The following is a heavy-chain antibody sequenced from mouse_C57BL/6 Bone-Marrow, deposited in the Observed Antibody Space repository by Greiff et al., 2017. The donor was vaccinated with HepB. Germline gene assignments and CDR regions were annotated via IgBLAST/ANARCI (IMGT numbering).Heavy chain of an antibody. CDR2: IDPSDSYT. J-gene: IGHJ1*03. CDR3: ARGLYYYCSWYFDV. CDR1: GYTFTSYW. V-gene: IGHV1-50*01. D-gene: IGHD1-1*01. Sequence: QVQLQQPGAELVKPGASVKLSCKASGYTFTSYWMQWVKQRPGQGLEWIGEIDPSDSYTNYNQKFKGKATLTVDTSSSTAYMQLSSLTSEDSAVYYCARGLYYYCSWYFDVWGTGTTVTVSS.